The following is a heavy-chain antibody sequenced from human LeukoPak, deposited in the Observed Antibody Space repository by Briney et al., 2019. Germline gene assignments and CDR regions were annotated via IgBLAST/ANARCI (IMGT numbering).Heavy chain of an antibody. CDR2: ISSSGGTI. J-gene: IGHJ4*02. Sequence: GGSLRLSCSASGFTFSSYEMNWVRQAPGKGLEWVSYISSSGGTIYYADSVKGRFTISRDNAKNSLYLQMNSLRAEDTAVYYCAGGVRGASFDYWGQGTLVTVSS. D-gene: IGHD3-10*01. CDR1: GFTFSSYE. CDR3: AGGVRGASFDY. V-gene: IGHV3-48*03.